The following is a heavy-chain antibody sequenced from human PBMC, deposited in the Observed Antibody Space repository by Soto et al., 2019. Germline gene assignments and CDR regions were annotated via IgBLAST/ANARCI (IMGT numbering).Heavy chain of an antibody. V-gene: IGHV1-3*01. CDR3: ARRSTMIVVVTPYYFDY. CDR2: INAGNGNT. J-gene: IGHJ4*02. Sequence: ASVKVSCKASGYPFTSYAMDWVRQAPEQRLEWMGWINAGNGNTKYSQKFQGRVTITRDTSASTAYMELSSLRSEDTAVYYCARRSTMIVVVTPYYFDYWGQGTLVTVSS. D-gene: IGHD3-22*01. CDR1: GYPFTSYA.